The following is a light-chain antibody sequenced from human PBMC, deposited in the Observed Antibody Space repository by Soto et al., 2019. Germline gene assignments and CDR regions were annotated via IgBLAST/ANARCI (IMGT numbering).Light chain of an antibody. CDR3: QQYGTSPWT. J-gene: IGKJ1*01. V-gene: IGKV3-20*01. CDR1: QRVSTNS. Sequence: IVLTQSPGTLSLSPGDRATLSCRASQRVSTNSLAWYQKKSGQAPRLLIFDASSRATGIPDRFSGSGSGTDFTLTISRLEPEDFAVFYCQQYGTSPWTFGQGTKVDIK. CDR2: DAS.